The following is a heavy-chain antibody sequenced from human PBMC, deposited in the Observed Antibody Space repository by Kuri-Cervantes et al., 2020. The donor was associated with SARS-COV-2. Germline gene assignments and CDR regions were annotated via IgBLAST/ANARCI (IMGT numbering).Heavy chain of an antibody. CDR3: ARLDSNGPDY. D-gene: IGHD4-11*01. CDR2: INPNSGDT. V-gene: IGHV1-2*02. J-gene: IGHJ4*02. CDR1: GYSLTNYYGYY. Sequence: ASVKVSCKASGYSLTNYYGYYMHWVRQAPGQGLEWMGWINPNSGDTNYAEMFQGRVAMTRDTSISTAYMELSRLTSDDTAVYYCARLDSNGPDYWGQGTLVTVSS.